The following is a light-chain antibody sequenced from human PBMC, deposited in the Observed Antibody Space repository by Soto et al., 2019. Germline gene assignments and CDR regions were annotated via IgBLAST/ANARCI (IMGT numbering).Light chain of an antibody. CDR2: DAS. CDR3: QQYHNYWT. Sequence: DIQMTQSPSTLSASVGDRVTITCRASQSITNKLAWYQQKPGKAPKLLIYDASSLGSGVPSRFSGSGSGTEFTVTISSLRPDDFASYYCQQYHNYWTFGQGTKVEIK. J-gene: IGKJ1*01. CDR1: QSITNK. V-gene: IGKV1-5*01.